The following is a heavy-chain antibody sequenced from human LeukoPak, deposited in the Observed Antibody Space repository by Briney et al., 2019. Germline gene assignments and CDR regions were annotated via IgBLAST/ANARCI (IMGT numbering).Heavy chain of an antibody. CDR3: ARGVARSSKFHFSYYFDY. J-gene: IGHJ4*02. CDR1: GASVRSYY. D-gene: IGHD6-6*01. Sequence: SETLSLTCTVSGASVRSYYWSWIRQSPGKGLDWIGYIYYSGTTNYNPSLKSRVTISVDTSKNQFSLKLSSVTAADTAVYYCARGVARSSKFHFSYYFDYWGQGTLVTVSS. V-gene: IGHV4-59*02. CDR2: IYYSGTT.